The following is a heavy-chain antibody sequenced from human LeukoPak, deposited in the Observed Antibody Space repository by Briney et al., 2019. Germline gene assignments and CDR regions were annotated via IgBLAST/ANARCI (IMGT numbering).Heavy chain of an antibody. CDR1: GYTFTSYG. V-gene: IGHV1-18*01. CDR2: ISAYNGNT. Sequence: ASVKVSCKASGYTFTSYGITWVRQAPGQGLEWMGWISAYNGNTNYAQNLQGRVTMTTDTSATTGYMELRSLRSDDTAVYYCAGGFTATGNWYFDLWGRGTLVTVSS. J-gene: IGHJ2*01. CDR3: AGGFTATGNWYFDL. D-gene: IGHD4-17*01.